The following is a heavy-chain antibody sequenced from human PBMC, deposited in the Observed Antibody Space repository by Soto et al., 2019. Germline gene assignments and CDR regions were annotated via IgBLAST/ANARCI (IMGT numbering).Heavy chain of an antibody. J-gene: IGHJ4*02. Sequence: QITLKESGPPLVKPTQTLTLTCTFSGFSLSTSGVGVGWIRQPPGKALEWLALIYWDDDKRYSPSLKSRLTIXMDASXXQVVLTMTNMDPVDTATYYCAHNNYYDSSGYYYGYWGQGTLVTVSS. V-gene: IGHV2-5*02. CDR3: AHNNYYDSSGYYYGY. D-gene: IGHD3-22*01. CDR2: IYWDDDK. CDR1: GFSLSTSGVG.